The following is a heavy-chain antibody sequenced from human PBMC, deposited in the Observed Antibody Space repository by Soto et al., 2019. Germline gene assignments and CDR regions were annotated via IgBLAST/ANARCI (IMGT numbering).Heavy chain of an antibody. CDR2: IMPIFGTA. V-gene: IGHV1-69*13. J-gene: IGHJ6*02. CDR3: ARATAAASYYYYGMDV. D-gene: IGHD6-13*01. CDR1: GGTFSSYA. Sequence: SVKVSCKASGGTFSSYAISWVRQAPGQGLEWMGGIMPIFGTANYAQKFQGRVTITADESTSTAYMELSSLRSEDTAVYYCARATAAASYYYYGMDVWGQGTTVTVSS.